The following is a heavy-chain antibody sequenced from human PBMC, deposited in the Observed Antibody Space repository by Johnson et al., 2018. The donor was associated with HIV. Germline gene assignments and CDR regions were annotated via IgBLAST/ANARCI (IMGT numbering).Heavy chain of an antibody. CDR2: ISWNSGSI. CDR1: GFTFDNYA. Sequence: VQLVESGGGVVQPGGSLRLSCAASGFTFDNYAMHWVRQLPGKGLEWVSGISWNSGSIAYADSVRGRCTISRDNAKNSLYLQMNSPRPEDTALYYCAREGPGYSSGWYAFDIWGQGTMVTVSS. J-gene: IGHJ3*02. CDR3: AREGPGYSSGWYAFDI. V-gene: IGHV3-9*01. D-gene: IGHD6-19*01.